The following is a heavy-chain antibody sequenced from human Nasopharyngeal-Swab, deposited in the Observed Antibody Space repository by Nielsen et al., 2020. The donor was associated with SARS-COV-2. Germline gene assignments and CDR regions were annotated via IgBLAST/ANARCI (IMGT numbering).Heavy chain of an antibody. CDR2: INHSGST. CDR1: GGSFSGYY. D-gene: IGHD2-2*01. CDR3: ARGLTDIVVVPAASYYFDY. Sequence: SETLSLTCAVYGGSFSGYYWSWIRQPPAKGLEWIGEINHSGSTNYNPSLKSRVTISVDTSKNQFSLKLSSVTAADTAVYYCARGLTDIVVVPAASYYFDYWGQGTLVTVSS. V-gene: IGHV4-34*01. J-gene: IGHJ4*02.